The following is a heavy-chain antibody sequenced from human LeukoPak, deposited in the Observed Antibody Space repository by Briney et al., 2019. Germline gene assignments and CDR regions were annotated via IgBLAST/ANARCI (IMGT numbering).Heavy chain of an antibody. V-gene: IGHV1-8*01. CDR2: MNPNSGNT. D-gene: IGHD6-19*01. J-gene: IGHJ4*02. CDR1: GYTFTACD. CDR3: TRGSSGRRDN. Sequence: ASVKVSCKASGYTFTACDINWVRQATGQRLEWMGWMNPNSGNTGYGQSFQGRITMTRDISIGTAYMGLSNLTSEDTAIYYCTRGSSGRRDNWGQGTLVTVSA.